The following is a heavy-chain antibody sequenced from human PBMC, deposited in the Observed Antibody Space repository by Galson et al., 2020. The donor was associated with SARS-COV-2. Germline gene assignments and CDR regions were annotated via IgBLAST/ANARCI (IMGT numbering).Heavy chain of an antibody. J-gene: IGHJ4*02. D-gene: IGHD6-19*01. V-gene: IGHV3-30*04. CDR3: ARELKASGWYVDY. Sequence: GESLKISCAASGFTFSTYAMYWIRQAPGKGLEWVTVLSYDGSDKYYADSVKGRFTISRDNSKNTLYLQMNGLRTEDTAVYYCARELKASGWYVDYWGQGTLVTVSS. CDR1: GFTFSTYA. CDR2: LSYDGSDK.